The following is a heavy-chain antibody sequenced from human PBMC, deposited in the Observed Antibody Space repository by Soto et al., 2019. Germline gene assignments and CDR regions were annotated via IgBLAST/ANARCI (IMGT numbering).Heavy chain of an antibody. D-gene: IGHD5-18*01. V-gene: IGHV1-46*04. Sequence: QVQLVQSGAEVKKPGASVKVSCKASGYTFTSYYMHWVRQAPGQGLEWMGIINPSGGSTSYAQKLQVRVTITGDTSTSTVDMDLSSLRSEDTAVYYCARDRSPAVDTGGAFDIWGRGTMVTVSS. CDR1: GYTFTSYY. CDR3: ARDRSPAVDTGGAFDI. CDR2: INPSGGST. J-gene: IGHJ3*02.